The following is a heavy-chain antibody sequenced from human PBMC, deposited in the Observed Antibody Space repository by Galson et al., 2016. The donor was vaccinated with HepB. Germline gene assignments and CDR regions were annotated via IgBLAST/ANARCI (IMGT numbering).Heavy chain of an antibody. CDR3: ACLRIFGVVPDGFDI. CDR1: GYSFTTYS. D-gene: IGHD3-3*01. J-gene: IGHJ3*02. CDR2: ISPTGGT. Sequence: SVKVSCKAPGYSFTTYSMHWVRQAPGQGLEWMGIISPTGGTSSAQQFQGRISMTRDTSTRTVNMELRSLRSEDTAVYYCACLRIFGVVPDGFDIWGQGTMVTVSS. V-gene: IGHV1-46*01.